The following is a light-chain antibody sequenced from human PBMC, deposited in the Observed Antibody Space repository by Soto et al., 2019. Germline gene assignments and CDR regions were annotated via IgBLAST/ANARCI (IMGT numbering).Light chain of an antibody. CDR2: LNSDGSH. V-gene: IGLV4-69*01. CDR3: QTGGAGIVV. Sequence: QPVLTQSPSASASLGASVKLTCTLSSGHSSYAIAWHQQQPEKGPRYLMKLNSDGSHSKGDGIPDRFSGSSSGAERYLTISSLQSEDEADYYCQTGGAGIVVFGGGTQLTVL. J-gene: IGLJ2*01. CDR1: SGHSSYA.